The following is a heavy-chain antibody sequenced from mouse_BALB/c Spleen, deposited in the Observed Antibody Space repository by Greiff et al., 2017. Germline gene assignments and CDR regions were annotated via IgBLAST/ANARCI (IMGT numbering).Heavy chain of an antibody. CDR3: AREGVYGYDGGSYAMDY. V-gene: IGHV14-3*02. CDR1: GFNIKDTY. CDR2: IDPANGNT. D-gene: IGHD2-2*01. J-gene: IGHJ4*01. Sequence: VQLQQSGAELVKPGASVKLFCTASGFNIKDTYMHWVKQRPEQGLEWIGRIDPANGNTKYDPKFQGKATITADTSSNTAYLQLSSLTSEDTAVYYCAREGVYGYDGGSYAMDYWGQGTSVTVSS.